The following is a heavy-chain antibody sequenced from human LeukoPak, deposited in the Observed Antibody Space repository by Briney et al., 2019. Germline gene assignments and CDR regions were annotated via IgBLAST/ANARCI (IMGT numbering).Heavy chain of an antibody. CDR2: IYYSGST. CDR1: GGSISSSSYY. V-gene: IGHV4-39*07. CDR3: ARSKRAPRDFDY. J-gene: IGHJ4*02. D-gene: IGHD4-11*01. Sequence: SETLSLTCTVSGGSISSSSYYWGWIRQPPGKGLEWIGSIYYSGSTYYNPSLKSRVTISVDTSKNQFSLKLSSVTAADTAVYYCARSKRAPRDFDYWGQGTLVTVSS.